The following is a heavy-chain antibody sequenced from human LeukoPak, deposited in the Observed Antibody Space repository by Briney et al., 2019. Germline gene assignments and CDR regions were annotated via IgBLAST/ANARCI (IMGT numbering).Heavy chain of an antibody. Sequence: GGSLRLSCAVSGFSITKYWMTWVRQAPGKGLEWVSSISSSSSYIYYADSVKGRFTISRDNAKNSLYLQMNSLRAEDTAVYYCARDIDGDSVPDYWGQGTLVTVSS. D-gene: IGHD4-17*01. CDR1: GFSITKYW. J-gene: IGHJ4*02. CDR3: ARDIDGDSVPDY. V-gene: IGHV3-21*01. CDR2: ISSSSSYI.